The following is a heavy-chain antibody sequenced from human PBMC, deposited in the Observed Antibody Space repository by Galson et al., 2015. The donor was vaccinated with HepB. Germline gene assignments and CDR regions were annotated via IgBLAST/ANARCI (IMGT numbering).Heavy chain of an antibody. J-gene: IGHJ6*02. V-gene: IGHV6-1*01. Sequence: CAISGDSVSSNSAAWNWIRQSPSRGLEWLGRTYYRTKWYNDYAVSVKSRITINPDTSKNQFSLQLNSVTPEDTAVYYCARGVEVTLRYYYYGMDVWGQGTTVTVSS. CDR3: ARGVEVTLRYYYYGMDV. D-gene: IGHD3-16*01. CDR1: GDSVSSNSAA. CDR2: TYYRTKWYN.